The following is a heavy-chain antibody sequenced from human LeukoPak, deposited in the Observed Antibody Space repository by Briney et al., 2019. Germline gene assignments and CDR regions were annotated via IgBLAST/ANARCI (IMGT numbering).Heavy chain of an antibody. CDR1: GGSISSSNW. D-gene: IGHD3-22*01. Sequence: SGTLSLTCAVSGGSISSSNWWSWVRQSPGKGQEWIGEIYHSGSTNYNPSLKSRVTISVDKSKNQFSLKLSSVTAADTAVYYCAGYYYDSSGYYYYFDYWGQGTLVTVSS. V-gene: IGHV4-4*02. CDR3: AGYYYDSSGYYYYFDY. J-gene: IGHJ4*02. CDR2: IYHSGST.